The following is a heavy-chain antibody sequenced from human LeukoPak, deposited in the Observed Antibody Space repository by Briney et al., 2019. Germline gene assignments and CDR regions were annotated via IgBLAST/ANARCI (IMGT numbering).Heavy chain of an antibody. Sequence: PSETLSLTCTVSGGSISSYYWSWIRQPPGKGLEWIGYIYYSGSTNYNPSLKSRVTISVDTSKNQFSLKLSSVTAADTAVYYCAREYCSGGSCENWFDPWGQGTLVTVSS. CDR1: GGSISSYY. V-gene: IGHV4-59*01. J-gene: IGHJ5*02. CDR3: AREYCSGGSCENWFDP. CDR2: IYYSGST. D-gene: IGHD2-15*01.